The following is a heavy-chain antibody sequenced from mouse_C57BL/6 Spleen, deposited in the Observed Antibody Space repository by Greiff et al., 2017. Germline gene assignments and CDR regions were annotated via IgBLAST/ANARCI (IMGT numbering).Heavy chain of an antibody. CDR1: GYTFTSYW. D-gene: IGHD3-2*02. Sequence: QVQLQQPGAELVKPGASVKLSCKASGYTFTSYWMHWVKQRPGQGLEWIGMIHPNSGSTNYNEKFKSKATLTVDKSSSTAYMQLSSLTAEDSAVYYCASSGGYRDYAMDYWGQGTSVTVSS. J-gene: IGHJ4*01. CDR3: ASSGGYRDYAMDY. V-gene: IGHV1-64*01. CDR2: IHPNSGST.